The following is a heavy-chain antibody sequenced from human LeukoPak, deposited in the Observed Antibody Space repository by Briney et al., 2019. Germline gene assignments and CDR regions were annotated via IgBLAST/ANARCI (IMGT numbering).Heavy chain of an antibody. CDR1: GYTFTSYG. D-gene: IGHD6-19*01. Sequence: GASVKVSCKASGYTFTSYGISWVRQAPGQGLEWMGWINPNSGGTNYAQKFQGRVTMTRDTSISTAYMELSRLRSDDTAVYYCARGAASGPWYYYYYYMDVWGKGTTVTVSS. V-gene: IGHV1-2*02. J-gene: IGHJ6*03. CDR2: INPNSGGT. CDR3: ARGAASGPWYYYYYYMDV.